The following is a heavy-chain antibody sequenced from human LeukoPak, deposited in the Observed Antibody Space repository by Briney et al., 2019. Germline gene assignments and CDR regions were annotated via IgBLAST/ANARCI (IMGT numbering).Heavy chain of an antibody. CDR1: GFTFSSYS. D-gene: IGHD3-22*01. V-gene: IGHV3-21*04. Sequence: GSLRLSCAASGFTFSSYSMNWVRQAPGKGLEWVSSISSSSSYIYYADSVKGRFTISRDNAKNSLYLQMNSLRAEDTAVYYCARDQRITMIVVVDNWFDPWGQGTLVTVSS. CDR3: ARDQRITMIVVVDNWFDP. CDR2: ISSSSSYI. J-gene: IGHJ5*02.